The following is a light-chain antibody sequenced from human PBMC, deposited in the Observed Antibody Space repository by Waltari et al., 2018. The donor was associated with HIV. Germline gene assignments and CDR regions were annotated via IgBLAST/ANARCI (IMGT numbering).Light chain of an antibody. CDR2: DVT. V-gene: IGLV2-14*03. CDR1: SSEFRTYNY. Sequence: SALTQPASVSGSPGQSITISCTGASSEFRTYNYVSWYQHHPGKAPRLLIYDVTNRPSGVSHRFSGSKSGDTASLIISGLQAEDEADYLCAAYIGPWVFGGGTRLTV. CDR3: AAYIGPWV. J-gene: IGLJ3*02.